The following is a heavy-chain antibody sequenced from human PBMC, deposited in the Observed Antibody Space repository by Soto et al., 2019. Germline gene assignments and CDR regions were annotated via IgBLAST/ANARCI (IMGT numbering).Heavy chain of an antibody. CDR3: ATLPPRIVVVVLPIPS. J-gene: IGHJ4*02. CDR2: INHSGST. D-gene: IGHD2-15*01. CDR1: GGSFSGYY. Sequence: SETLSLTCAVYGGSFSGYYWSWIRQPPGKGLEWIGEINHSGSTNYNPSLKSRVTISVDTSKNQFSLKLSSVTAADTAVYYCATLPPRIVVVVLPIPSWGQGTLVTVSS. V-gene: IGHV4-34*01.